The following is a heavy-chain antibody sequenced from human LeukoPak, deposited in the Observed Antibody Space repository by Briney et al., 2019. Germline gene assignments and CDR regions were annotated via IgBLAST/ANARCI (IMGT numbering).Heavy chain of an antibody. CDR1: GFTFSNYW. V-gene: IGHV3-7*01. D-gene: IGHD1-14*01. J-gene: IGHJ4*02. CDR3: GRWRSEQSEFDS. Sequence: GGSLRLSCAASGFTFSNYWMTWVRQAPGKGLECVANIKQDGSETEYVNSVQGRFTISRDNAYNSLYLQMNSLRAEDTAVYYCGRWRSEQSEFDSWGQGTLVTVSS. CDR2: IKQDGSET.